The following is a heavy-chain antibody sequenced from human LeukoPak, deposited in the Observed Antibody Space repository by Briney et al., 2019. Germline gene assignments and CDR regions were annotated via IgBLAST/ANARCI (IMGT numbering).Heavy chain of an antibody. D-gene: IGHD3-22*01. Sequence: SETLSLTCTVSGGSISSYYWSWIRQPPGKGLEWIGYIYYSGSTNYNPSLKSRATISVDTSKNQFSLKLSSVTAADTAVYYCARGGGGYYDSSGYYFDYWGQGTLVTVSS. CDR1: GGSISSYY. CDR2: IYYSGST. CDR3: ARGGGGYYDSSGYYFDY. V-gene: IGHV4-59*01. J-gene: IGHJ4*02.